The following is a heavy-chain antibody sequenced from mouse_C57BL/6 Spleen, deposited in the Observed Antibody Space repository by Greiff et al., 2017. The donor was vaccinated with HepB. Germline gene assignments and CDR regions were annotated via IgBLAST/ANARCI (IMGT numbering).Heavy chain of an antibody. V-gene: IGHV1-82*01. D-gene: IGHD2-13*01. CDR3: ARSGDSYFDY. J-gene: IGHJ2*01. Sequence: VQLQQSGPELVKPGASVKISCKASGYAFSSSWMNWVKQRPGKGLEWIGRIYPGDGDTNYNGKFKGKATLTADKSSSTAYMQLSSLTSEDSAVYFCARSGDSYFDYWGQGTTLTVSS. CDR2: IYPGDGDT. CDR1: GYAFSSSW.